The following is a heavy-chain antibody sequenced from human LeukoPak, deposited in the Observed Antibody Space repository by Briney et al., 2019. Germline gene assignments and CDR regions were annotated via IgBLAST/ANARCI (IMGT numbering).Heavy chain of an antibody. J-gene: IGHJ4*02. CDR3: ARVLKSMALNTDY. Sequence: ASVKVSCKASGYTFTGYYFHWVRQAPGQGLEWMGWINPNSGGTNYAQKFQGRVTMTRDTSISTAYMELSRLRSDDTAVYYCARVLKSMALNTDYWGQGTLVTVSS. CDR2: INPNSGGT. D-gene: IGHD4/OR15-4a*01. CDR1: GYTFTGYY. V-gene: IGHV1-2*02.